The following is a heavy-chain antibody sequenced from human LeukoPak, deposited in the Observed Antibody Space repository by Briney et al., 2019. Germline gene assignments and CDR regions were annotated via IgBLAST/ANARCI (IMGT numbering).Heavy chain of an antibody. CDR3: ARDLYYYDSSGYRSWVY. V-gene: IGHV3-21*01. Sequence: PGGSLRLSCAAFGFTFSSYSMNWVRQAPGKGLEWVSSISSSSSYIYYADSVKGRFTISRDNAKNSLYLQMNSLRAEDTAVYYCARDLYYYDSSGYRSWVYWGQGTLVTVSS. CDR2: ISSSSSYI. J-gene: IGHJ4*02. D-gene: IGHD3-22*01. CDR1: GFTFSSYS.